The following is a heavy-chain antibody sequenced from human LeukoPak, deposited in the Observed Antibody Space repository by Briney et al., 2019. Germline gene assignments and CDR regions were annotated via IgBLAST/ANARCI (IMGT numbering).Heavy chain of an antibody. D-gene: IGHD3-3*01. CDR3: ARGPNRYPEWLTYYYYYMDV. CDR1: GGSISSSSYY. J-gene: IGHJ6*03. CDR2: IYYSGST. Sequence: PSETLSLTCTVSGGSISSSSYYWGWIRQPPGKGLEWIGSIYYSGSTYYNPSLKSRVTISVDTSKNQFSLKLSSVTAADTAVYYCARGPNRYPEWLTYYYYYMDVWGKGTTVTVSS. V-gene: IGHV4-39*07.